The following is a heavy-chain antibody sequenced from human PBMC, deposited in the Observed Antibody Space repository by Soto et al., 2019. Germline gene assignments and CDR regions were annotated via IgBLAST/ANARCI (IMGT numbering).Heavy chain of an antibody. D-gene: IGHD3-10*01. Sequence: EVELLESGGGLVQPGGSLSLSCAASGFIFSSYAMTWVRLAPGKGLEWVSGISGRGGSSFYGDSVKGRFTISRDNSENRVYLRANSLKAEDTAIYFCVRVAGSGGFYDYWGHGTLVTVSS. V-gene: IGHV3-23*01. CDR3: VRVAGSGGFYDY. CDR2: ISGRGGSS. CDR1: GFIFSSYA. J-gene: IGHJ4*01.